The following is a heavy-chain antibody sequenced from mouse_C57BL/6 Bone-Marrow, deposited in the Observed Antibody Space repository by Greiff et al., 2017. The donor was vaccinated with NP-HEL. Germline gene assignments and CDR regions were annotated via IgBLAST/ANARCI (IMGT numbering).Heavy chain of an antibody. CDR3: ARYRGGYNWYFDV. CDR1: GFTFTDYY. Sequence: EVQVVESGGGLVQPGGSLSLSCAASGFTFTDYYMSWVRQPPGKALEWLGFIRNKANGYTTEYSASVKGRFTISRDNSQSILYLQMNALRAEDSATYYCARYRGGYNWYFDVWGTGTTVTVSS. J-gene: IGHJ1*03. D-gene: IGHD2-14*01. CDR2: IRNKANGYTT. V-gene: IGHV7-3*01.